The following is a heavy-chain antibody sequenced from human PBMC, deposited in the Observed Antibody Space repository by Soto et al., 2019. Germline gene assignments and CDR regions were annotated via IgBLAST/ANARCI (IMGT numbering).Heavy chain of an antibody. D-gene: IGHD2-21*02. V-gene: IGHV1-3*01. J-gene: IGHJ4*02. CDR2: INAGNGNT. CDR1: GYTFTSYA. CDR3: ARSIVVVTALDY. Sequence: ASVKVSCKASGYTFTSYAMHWVRQAPGQRLEWMGWINAGNGNTKYSQKFQGRVTITRDTSASTAYMELSSLRSEDTAVYYCARSIVVVTALDYWGQGTLVPSPQ.